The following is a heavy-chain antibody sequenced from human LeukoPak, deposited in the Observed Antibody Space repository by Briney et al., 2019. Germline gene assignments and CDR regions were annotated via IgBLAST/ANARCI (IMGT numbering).Heavy chain of an antibody. J-gene: IGHJ4*02. CDR2: ISSSGSTI. V-gene: IGHV3-48*03. D-gene: IGHD1-26*01. CDR3: ARVKEVGAYVIDY. Sequence: GGSLRLSCAASGFTFSSYEMNWVRQAPGKGLEWVSYISSSGSTIYYADSVKGRFTISRDNAKNSLYLQMNSLRAEDTAVYYCARVKEVGAYVIDYWGQGTLVTVSS. CDR1: GFTFSSYE.